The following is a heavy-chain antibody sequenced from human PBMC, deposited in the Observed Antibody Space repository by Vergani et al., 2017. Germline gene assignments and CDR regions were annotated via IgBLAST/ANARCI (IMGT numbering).Heavy chain of an antibody. CDR3: ARVNGXSSSWYPSFYYYYYMDV. CDR2: ISINNGNT. D-gene: IGHD6-13*01. Sequence: QVQLVQSGAEVKKPGASVRVSCKTSGYTFTSYDISWVRQAPGQGLEWMGWISINNGNTNYAKKVQGRVSMTTDTSTSTAYMELRSLRSDDTAVYYCARVNGXSSSWYPSFYYYYYMDVWGKGTTVTVSS. CDR1: GYTFTSYD. V-gene: IGHV1-18*04. J-gene: IGHJ6*03.